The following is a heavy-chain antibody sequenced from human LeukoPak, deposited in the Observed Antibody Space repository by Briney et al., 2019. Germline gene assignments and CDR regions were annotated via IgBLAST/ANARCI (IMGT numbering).Heavy chain of an antibody. CDR2: INWNSGSI. V-gene: IGHV3-9*01. CDR3: AKDIAYYYGSGSSWYFDY. Sequence: FLRISCAAPGFPFDDFAMAWVRQAPGKGLEWVSGINWNSGSIGYADSVKGRFTISRDNAKNSLYLQMNSLRAEDTALYYCAKDIAYYYGSGSSWYFDYWGQGTLVTVSS. J-gene: IGHJ4*02. D-gene: IGHD3-10*01. CDR1: GFPFDDFA.